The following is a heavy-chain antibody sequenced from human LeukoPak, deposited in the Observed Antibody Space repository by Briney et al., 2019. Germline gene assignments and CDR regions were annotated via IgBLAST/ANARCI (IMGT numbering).Heavy chain of an antibody. J-gene: IGHJ4*02. D-gene: IGHD3-22*01. Sequence: ALVKVSCKASGYTFTGYFIHWVRQAPGQGLEWMGWINPDSGGTNYAQKFQGRVTMTRDTSISTAYMELSRLRSDDSAIYYCARGRGSWYDSSGSPYIRFDYWGQGTLVTVSS. V-gene: IGHV1-2*02. CDR3: ARGRGSWYDSSGSPYIRFDY. CDR2: INPDSGGT. CDR1: GYTFTGYF.